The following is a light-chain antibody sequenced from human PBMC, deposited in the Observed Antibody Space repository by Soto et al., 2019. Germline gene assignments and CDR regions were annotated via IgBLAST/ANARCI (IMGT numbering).Light chain of an antibody. CDR2: AAS. J-gene: IGKJ2*01. CDR1: QSISAH. Sequence: DIQMTQSPSSLSASVGDRVTITCRASQSISAHLNWYQQKPGKAPKVLIYAASTLQSGVPPRFSGSGSGTDFTLTISSLQPEDFATYYCQQSYSTPFYTFGQGTKVGIK. V-gene: IGKV1-39*01. CDR3: QQSYSTPFYT.